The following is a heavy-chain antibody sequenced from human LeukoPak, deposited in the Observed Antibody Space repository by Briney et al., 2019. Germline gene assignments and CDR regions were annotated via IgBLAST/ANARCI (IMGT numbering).Heavy chain of an antibody. V-gene: IGHV1-24*01. Sequence: ASVKVSCKVSGYSLTELSIHWVRQAPGKGLEWMGGFDPEDAETIYAQKFQGRVTLTEETSTDTANLELSSLTSEDTAVYYCATGGGASSGWTDYYYGMDVWGQGTTVTVSS. J-gene: IGHJ6*02. CDR2: FDPEDAET. CDR3: ATGGGASSGWTDYYYGMDV. D-gene: IGHD6-19*01. CDR1: GYSLTELS.